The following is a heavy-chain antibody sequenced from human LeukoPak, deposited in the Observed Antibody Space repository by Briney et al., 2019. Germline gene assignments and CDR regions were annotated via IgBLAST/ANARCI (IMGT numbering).Heavy chain of an antibody. Sequence: GGSLRLSCAASGFTFSRYSMNWVRQAPGKGLEWVSSISISSSYIYYADSVKGRFTIFRDNAKNSLYLQMNSLRAEDTAVYYCARDPSSGWYLKGWFDPWGQGTLVTVSS. CDR1: GFTFSRYS. J-gene: IGHJ5*02. CDR2: ISISSSYI. V-gene: IGHV3-21*01. D-gene: IGHD6-19*01. CDR3: ARDPSSGWYLKGWFDP.